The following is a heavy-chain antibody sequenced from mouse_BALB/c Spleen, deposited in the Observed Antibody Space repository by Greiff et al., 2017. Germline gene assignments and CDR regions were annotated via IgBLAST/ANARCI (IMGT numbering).Heavy chain of an antibody. CDR3: ARDYDGYYYAMDY. V-gene: IGHV5-6-5*01. Sequence: EVMLVESGGGLVKPGGSLKLSCAASGFTFSSYAMSWVRQTPEKRLEWVASISSGGSTYYPDSVKGRFTISRDNARNILYLQMSSLRSEDTAMYYCARDYDGYYYAMDYWGQGTSVTVSS. CDR2: ISSGGST. D-gene: IGHD2-4*01. CDR1: GFTFSSYA. J-gene: IGHJ4*01.